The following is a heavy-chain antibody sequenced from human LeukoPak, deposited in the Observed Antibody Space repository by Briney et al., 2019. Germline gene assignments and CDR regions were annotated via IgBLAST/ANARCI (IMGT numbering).Heavy chain of an antibody. D-gene: IGHD2-15*01. CDR3: ASHCSGGSCYSDYFDY. V-gene: IGHV4-39*07. J-gene: IGHJ4*02. Sequence: PSETLSLNCTVSGGPISSNSYYWGWIRQPPGKGLEWIASIYYRGGTYYKPSLKSRVTISEDTAKNQFSLKLSSVTAADTAVYYCASHCSGGSCYSDYFDYWGQGTLVTVSS. CDR1: GGPISSNSYY. CDR2: IYYRGGT.